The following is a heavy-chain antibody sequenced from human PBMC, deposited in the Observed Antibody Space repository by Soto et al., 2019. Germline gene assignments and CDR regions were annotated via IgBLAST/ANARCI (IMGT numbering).Heavy chain of an antibody. V-gene: IGHV3-21*01. CDR3: ARVGYSSGWLPDY. CDR1: GFTFSSNS. Sequence: EVQLVESGGGLVKPGGSLRLSCAASGFTFSSNSMKWVRQAPGKGLEWVSLISSSSSYIYYADSVKGRFTISRDNAKNSLYLQMNSLXXEDTAVYYCARVGYSSGWLPDYWGQGTLVTVSS. CDR2: ISSSSSYI. J-gene: IGHJ4*02. D-gene: IGHD6-19*01.